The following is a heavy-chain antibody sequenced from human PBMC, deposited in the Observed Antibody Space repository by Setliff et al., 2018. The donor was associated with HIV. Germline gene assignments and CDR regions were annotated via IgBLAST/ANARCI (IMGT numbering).Heavy chain of an antibody. J-gene: IGHJ4*02. Sequence: TLSLPCSVSGVSVGSGDYYWHWIRQHPEKALEWIGYIFHSGDTYYNPSLKSRISMSVDTSKNQFSLELTSLTAADTAVYYCATRPRIAARPFDYWGQGMLVTVSS. CDR2: IFHSGDT. D-gene: IGHD6-6*01. CDR1: GVSVGSGDYY. CDR3: ATRPRIAARPFDY. V-gene: IGHV4-31*03.